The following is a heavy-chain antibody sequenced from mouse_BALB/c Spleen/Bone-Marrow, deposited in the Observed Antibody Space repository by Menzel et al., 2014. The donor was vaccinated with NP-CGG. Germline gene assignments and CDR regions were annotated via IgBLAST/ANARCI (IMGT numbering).Heavy chain of an antibody. D-gene: IGHD2-14*01. V-gene: IGHV1-77*01. Sequence: VQLQQSGAELARPGASVKLSRKASGYTFTDYYIDWVRRRTGQGLEWIGEIYPGDGNTYYNEKFKGKATLTADKSSSTAYMQLSSPTSEDSAVYFCARGGYYRYDGFAYWGQGTLVTVSA. CDR1: GYTFTDYY. CDR3: ARGGYYRYDGFAY. CDR2: IYPGDGNT. J-gene: IGHJ3*01.